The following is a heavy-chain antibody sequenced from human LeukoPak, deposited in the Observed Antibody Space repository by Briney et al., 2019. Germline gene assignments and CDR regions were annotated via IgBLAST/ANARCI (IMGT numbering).Heavy chain of an antibody. Sequence: GGSLRLSCAASGFTFSSYAMSWVRQAPGKGLEWVSAISGSGGSTYYADSVKGRFTISRDNAKNSLYLQMNSLRDEDTAVYYCARLVGSRSCSGGTCYSDYWGQGTLVTVSS. V-gene: IGHV3-23*01. J-gene: IGHJ4*02. CDR1: GFTFSSYA. CDR3: ARLVGSRSCSGGTCYSDY. D-gene: IGHD2-15*01. CDR2: ISGSGGST.